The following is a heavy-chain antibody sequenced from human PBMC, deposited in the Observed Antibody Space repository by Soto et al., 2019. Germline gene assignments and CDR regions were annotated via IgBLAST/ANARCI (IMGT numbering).Heavy chain of an antibody. D-gene: IGHD3-10*01. V-gene: IGHV1-46*01. CDR1: GYTFTSYY. CDR3: ARARGMVLSFYGMDV. J-gene: IGHJ6*02. CDR2: INPSGGST. Sequence: ASVKVSCKASGYTFTSYYMHWVRQAPGQGLEWMGIINPSGGSTSYAQKFQGRVTMTRDTSTSTVYMELSSLRSEDTAVYYCARARGMVLSFYGMDVWGQGTTVTV.